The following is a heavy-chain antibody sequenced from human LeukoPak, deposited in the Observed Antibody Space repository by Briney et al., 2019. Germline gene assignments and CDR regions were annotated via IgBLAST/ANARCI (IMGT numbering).Heavy chain of an antibody. D-gene: IGHD6-19*01. Sequence: SETLSLTCTGSGCSLSSYYWSWIRQPAGKGLEWIGRIYTSGSTNYNPSLKSRVTISVDKSKNQFPLKLQSQTAAETAEHYCARAGRYSSGWYRGAPCYYYMDVWGKGTTVTVSS. CDR2: IYTSGST. CDR3: ARAGRYSSGWYRGAPCYYYMDV. V-gene: IGHV4-4*07. CDR1: GCSLSSYY. J-gene: IGHJ6*03.